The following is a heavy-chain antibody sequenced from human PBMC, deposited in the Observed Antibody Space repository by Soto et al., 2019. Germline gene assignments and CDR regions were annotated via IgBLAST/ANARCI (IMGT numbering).Heavy chain of an antibody. D-gene: IGHD6-6*01. J-gene: IGHJ6*02. CDR3: AREGQSSSYGMDV. Sequence: WGALLVACAASVFTFSIYGMHWVRQAPGKGLEWVAVIWYDGSNKYYADSVKGRFTISRDNSKNTLYLQMNSLRAEDTAVYYCAREGQSSSYGMDVWGQGTPVTVSS. CDR1: VFTFSIYG. CDR2: IWYDGSNK. V-gene: IGHV3-33*01.